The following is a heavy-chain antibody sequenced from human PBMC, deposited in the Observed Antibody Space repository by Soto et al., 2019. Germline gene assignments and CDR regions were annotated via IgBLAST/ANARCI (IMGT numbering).Heavy chain of an antibody. CDR2: ISYREST. D-gene: IGHD3-3*01. Sequence: QLQLQESGPGQVKPSETLSLTCTVSGDSISSSSYYWGWIRQAPGKGLECIGSISYRESTPYNPSLKSRVTTSIDTSANQFSLNLTPVTAADTAVYSCAREVGFGWFDPWGQGTLVTVSS. V-gene: IGHV4-39*02. J-gene: IGHJ5*02. CDR1: GDSISSSSYY. CDR3: AREVGFGWFDP.